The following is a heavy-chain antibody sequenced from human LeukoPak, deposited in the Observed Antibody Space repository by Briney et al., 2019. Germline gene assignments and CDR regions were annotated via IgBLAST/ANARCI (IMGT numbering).Heavy chain of an antibody. CDR2: IWYDGSNK. CDR1: GFTFSSYG. D-gene: IGHD3-10*01. CDR3: ARAGARHSLHSGILDY. V-gene: IGHV3-33*01. J-gene: IGHJ4*02. Sequence: PGRSLRLSCAAPGFTFSSYGMHWVRQAPGKGLEWVAVIWYDGSNKYYADSVKGRFTISRDNSKNTLYLQMNSLRAEDTAVYYCARAGARHSLHSGILDYWGQGTLVTVSS.